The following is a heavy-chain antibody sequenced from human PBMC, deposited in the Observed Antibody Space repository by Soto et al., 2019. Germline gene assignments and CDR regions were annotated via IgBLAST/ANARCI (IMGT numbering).Heavy chain of an antibody. J-gene: IGHJ5*02. CDR1: GFSLTTSEVG. V-gene: IGHV2-5*01. D-gene: IGHD4-17*01. Sequence: SGPTLVNPTQTLTLTCSFSGFSLTTSEVGVGWIRQPPGKALEWLALIYWNDDERYSPSLRNRLTITKDTSKNQVVLTLTNMDPVDTATYYCAHRGYGNYPRDNWFDPWGQGTLVTV. CDR3: AHRGYGNYPRDNWFDP. CDR2: IYWNDDE.